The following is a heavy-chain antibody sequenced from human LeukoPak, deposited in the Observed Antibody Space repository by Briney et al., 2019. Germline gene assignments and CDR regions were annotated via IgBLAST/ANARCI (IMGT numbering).Heavy chain of an antibody. Sequence: SETLSLTCTVSGGSISSSSYYWGWLRQPPGKGLEWTARIYYSGSTYYNPSLRSRVTISVDTSKNQFTLKLSSVTAADTAVYYCAGYHYDILSGVYPLGGQGTLVTVSS. V-gene: IGHV4-39*01. CDR3: AGYHYDILSGVYPL. J-gene: IGHJ4*02. D-gene: IGHD3-9*01. CDR1: GGSISSSSYY. CDR2: IYYSGST.